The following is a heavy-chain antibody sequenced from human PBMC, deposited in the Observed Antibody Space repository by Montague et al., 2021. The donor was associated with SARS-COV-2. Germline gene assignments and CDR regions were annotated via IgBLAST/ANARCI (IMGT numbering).Heavy chain of an antibody. D-gene: IGHD2-21*01. Sequence: TLSLTCTVSGGSISSGGYYWSWIRQHPGKGLEWIGYIYYSGSTYYNPSLKSRVTISVDTSKNQFSLKLRSVTAADTAVYYCARVHIEMVAGLYDMDVWGQGTTVTVSS. CDR1: GGSISSGGYY. CDR2: IYYSGST. CDR3: ARVHIEMVAGLYDMDV. V-gene: IGHV4-31*03. J-gene: IGHJ6*02.